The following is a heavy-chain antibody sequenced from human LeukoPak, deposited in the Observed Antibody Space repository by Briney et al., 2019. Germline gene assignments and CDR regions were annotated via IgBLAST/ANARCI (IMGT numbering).Heavy chain of an antibody. CDR3: ARVVHRLGAFDI. V-gene: IGHV4-59*12. J-gene: IGHJ3*02. CDR2: IYHSGST. D-gene: IGHD6-6*01. Sequence: ASETLSLTCTVSGGSISSSYWGWIRQPPGKGLEWIGYIYHSGSTYYNPSLKSRVTISVDRSKNQFSLRLSSVTAADTAVYYCARVVHRLGAFDIWGQGTMVTVSS. CDR1: GGSISSSY.